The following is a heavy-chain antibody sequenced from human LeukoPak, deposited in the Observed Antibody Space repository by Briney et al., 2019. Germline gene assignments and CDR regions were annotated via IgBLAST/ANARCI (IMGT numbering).Heavy chain of an antibody. J-gene: IGHJ4*02. CDR3: AKEKYSGSYYDY. CDR2: IWYDGSNK. D-gene: IGHD1-26*01. CDR1: GFTFSSYG. Sequence: PGGSLRLSCAASGFTFSSYGMHCVRQAPGKGREWVAVIWYDGSNKYYADSVKGRFTISRDNSKNTLYLQMNSLRAEETAVYYCAKEKYSGSYYDYWGQGTLVTVSS. V-gene: IGHV3-33*06.